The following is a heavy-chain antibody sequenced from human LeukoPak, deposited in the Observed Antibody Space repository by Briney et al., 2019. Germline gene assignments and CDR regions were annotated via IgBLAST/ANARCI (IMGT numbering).Heavy chain of an antibody. V-gene: IGHV3-23*01. CDR2: ITASGTYT. Sequence: GGSLRLSCAASGFTFSSYAMGWVRQAPGKGLEWVSAITASGTYTNYADSLKGRFSISRDNSMNTLYLQMSSLRAEDTAMYYCAKRRGADKGHFDYWGQGALVTVSS. CDR1: GFTFSSYA. D-gene: IGHD3-10*01. CDR3: AKRRGADKGHFDY. J-gene: IGHJ4*02.